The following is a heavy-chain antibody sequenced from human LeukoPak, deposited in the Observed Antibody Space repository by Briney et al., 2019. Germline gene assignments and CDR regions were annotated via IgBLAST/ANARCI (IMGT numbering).Heavy chain of an antibody. V-gene: IGHV1-8*01. J-gene: IGHJ4*02. Sequence: GASVKVSCKTSGYTFTNYDINWVRQATGQGLEWMGWMNPKSGNTGSAQRFQGRVTMTRDTSISTAYMELSSLRSEDTAVYYCARVSGAIDYWGQGTLVTVSS. CDR1: GYTFTNYD. D-gene: IGHD1-26*01. CDR3: ARVSGAIDY. CDR2: MNPKSGNT.